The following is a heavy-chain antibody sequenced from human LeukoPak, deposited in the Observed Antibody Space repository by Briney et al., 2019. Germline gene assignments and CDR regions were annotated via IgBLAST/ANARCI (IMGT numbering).Heavy chain of an antibody. CDR2: IYTSGST. J-gene: IGHJ3*02. Sequence: SETLTLTCTVSGGSLSSYYWSWIRQPAGKGLEGIGRIYTSGSTNYNPSLKSRVTMSVDTSKKQFSLKLSSVTAADTAVYYCAREGGYDLDAFDIWGQGTMVTVSS. V-gene: IGHV4-4*07. CDR3: AREGGYDLDAFDI. CDR1: GGSLSSYY. D-gene: IGHD5-12*01.